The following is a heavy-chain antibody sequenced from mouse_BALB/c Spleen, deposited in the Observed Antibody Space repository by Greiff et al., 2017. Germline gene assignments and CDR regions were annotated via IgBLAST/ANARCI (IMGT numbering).Heavy chain of an antibody. J-gene: IGHJ3*01. CDR3: AREGSFAY. CDR2: ISSGGSYT. Sequence: EVKVVESGGGLVKPGGSLKLSCAASGFTFSSYAMSWVRQSPEKRLEWVAEISSGGSYTYYPDTVTGRFTISRDNAKNTLYLEMSSLRSEDTAMYYCAREGSFAYWGQGTLVTVSA. CDR1: GFTFSSYA. V-gene: IGHV5-9-4*01.